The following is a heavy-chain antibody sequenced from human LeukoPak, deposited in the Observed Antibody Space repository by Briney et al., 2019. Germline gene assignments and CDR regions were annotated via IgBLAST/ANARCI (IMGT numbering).Heavy chain of an antibody. Sequence: KVVNTPPEYKFTENYMHWVRQTRKHRLEWMGWINPNSGGTNYAQKFQGRVTMTRDTSISTAYMELSRLRSDDTAVYYCARESVGYDYWGQGTLVTVSS. CDR1: EYKFTENY. CDR3: ARESVGYDY. V-gene: IGHV1-2*02. D-gene: IGHD2-8*02. J-gene: IGHJ4*02. CDR2: INPNSGGT.